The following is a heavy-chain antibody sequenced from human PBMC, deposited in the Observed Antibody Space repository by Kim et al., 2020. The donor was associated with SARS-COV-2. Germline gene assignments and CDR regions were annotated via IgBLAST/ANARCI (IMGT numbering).Heavy chain of an antibody. V-gene: IGHV4-31*03. D-gene: IGHD5-12*01. CDR1: GGSISSGGYY. Sequence: SETLSLTCTVSGGSISSGGYYWSWIRQHPGKGLEWIGYIYYSGSTYYNPSLKSRVTISVDTSKNQFSLKLSSVTAADTAVYYCARLLGPDIVATIASKGSLNDYWGQGTLVTVSS. CDR2: IYYSGST. J-gene: IGHJ4*02. CDR3: ARLLGPDIVATIASKGSLNDY.